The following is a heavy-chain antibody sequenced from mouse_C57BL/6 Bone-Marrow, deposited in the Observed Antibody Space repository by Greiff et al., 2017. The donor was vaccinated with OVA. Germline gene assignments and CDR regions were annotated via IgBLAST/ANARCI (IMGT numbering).Heavy chain of an antibody. D-gene: IGHD2-13*01. CDR1: GFTFSSYG. Sequence: VQLKESGGDLVKPGGSLKLSCAASGFTFSSYGMSWVRQTPDKRLEWVATISSGGSYTYYPDSVKGRFTISRDNAKNTLYLQMSSLKSEDTAMYYCARHDCDWYFDVWGTGTTVTVSS. V-gene: IGHV5-6*01. CDR3: ARHDCDWYFDV. CDR2: ISSGGSYT. J-gene: IGHJ1*03.